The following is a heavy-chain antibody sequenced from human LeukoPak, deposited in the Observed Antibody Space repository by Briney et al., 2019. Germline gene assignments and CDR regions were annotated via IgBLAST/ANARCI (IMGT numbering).Heavy chain of an antibody. CDR2: IYTSGST. D-gene: IGHD2-2*01. V-gene: IGHV4-38-2*02. CDR3: ARERAPIVVVPAARDFDY. J-gene: IGHJ4*02. CDR1: GYSISNGYY. Sequence: PSETLSLTCGVSGYSISNGYYWGWIRQPPGKGLEWIGRIYTSGSTNYNPSLKSRVTISVDTSKNQFSLKLSSVTAADTAVYCCARERAPIVVVPAARDFDYWGQGTLVTVSS.